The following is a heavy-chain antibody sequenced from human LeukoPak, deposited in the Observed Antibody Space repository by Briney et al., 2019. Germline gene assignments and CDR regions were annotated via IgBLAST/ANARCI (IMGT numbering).Heavy chain of an antibody. J-gene: IGHJ4*02. D-gene: IGHD3-3*01. CDR3: ARTDFWSGHYYFDY. V-gene: IGHV4-30-4*08. CDR1: GGSISSGDYY. CDR2: IYYSGST. Sequence: SENLSLTCTVSGGSISSGDYYWSWIRQPPGKGLEWIGYIYYSGSTYYNPSLKSRVTISVDTSKNQFSLKLSSVTAADTAVYYCARTDFWSGHYYFDYWGQGTLVTVSS.